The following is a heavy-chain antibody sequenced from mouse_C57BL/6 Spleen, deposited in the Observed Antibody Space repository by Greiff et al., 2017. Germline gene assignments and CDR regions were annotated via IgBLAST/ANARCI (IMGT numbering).Heavy chain of an antibody. J-gene: IGHJ2*01. Sequence: QVQLQQSGAELVRPGASVKLSCKASGYTFTDYYINWVKQRPGQGLEWIARIYPGSGNTYYNEKFKGKATLTAEKSSSTAYMQLSSLTSEDSAVYFCAREGARPGNYFDYWGQGTTLTVSS. CDR2: IYPGSGNT. CDR1: GYTFTDYY. CDR3: AREGARPGNYFDY. V-gene: IGHV1-76*01.